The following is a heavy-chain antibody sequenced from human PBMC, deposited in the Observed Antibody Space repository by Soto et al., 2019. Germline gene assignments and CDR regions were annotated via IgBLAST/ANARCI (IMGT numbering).Heavy chain of an antibody. CDR2: IIPIFGTA. J-gene: IGHJ4*02. CDR3: ASYALHSSGWPPPRGYFDY. CDR1: GGTFSSYA. V-gene: IGHV1-69*06. D-gene: IGHD6-19*01. Sequence: QVQLVQSGAEVKKPGSSVKVSCTASGGTFSSYAISWVRQAPGQGLEWMGGIIPIFGTANYAQKFQGRVTITADKSTSTAYMELSSLRSEDTAVYYCASYALHSSGWPPPRGYFDYWGQGTLVTVSS.